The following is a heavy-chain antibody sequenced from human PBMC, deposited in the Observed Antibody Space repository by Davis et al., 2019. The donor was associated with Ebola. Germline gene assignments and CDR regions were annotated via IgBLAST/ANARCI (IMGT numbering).Heavy chain of an antibody. D-gene: IGHD3-22*01. CDR1: GGSISSRSYY. CDR3: ARVGYYYDSSGYYRGAFDI. Sequence: AGSLRLSCTVSGGSISSRSYYWGWIRQPPGQGLEWIGCIYYSGSTYYNPSLKSPVTISVDTSKNQFSLKLSSVTAADTAVYYCARVGYYYDSSGYYRGAFDIWGQGTMVTVSS. J-gene: IGHJ3*02. V-gene: IGHV4-39*07. CDR2: IYYSGST.